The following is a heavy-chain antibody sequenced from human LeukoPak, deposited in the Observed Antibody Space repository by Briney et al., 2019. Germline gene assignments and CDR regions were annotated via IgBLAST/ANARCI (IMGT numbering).Heavy chain of an antibody. Sequence: GRSLRLSCAASGFTFNIYGMHWVRQAPGKGLEWVAGISYDEMYQYYADSVKGRFTISRDNSKNTLFLQMNSLRAEDTAIYYCARDRDYYGSGSDYWGQGTLVTVSS. CDR2: ISYDEMYQ. J-gene: IGHJ4*02. V-gene: IGHV3-30*03. CDR1: GFTFNIYG. D-gene: IGHD3-10*01. CDR3: ARDRDYYGSGSDY.